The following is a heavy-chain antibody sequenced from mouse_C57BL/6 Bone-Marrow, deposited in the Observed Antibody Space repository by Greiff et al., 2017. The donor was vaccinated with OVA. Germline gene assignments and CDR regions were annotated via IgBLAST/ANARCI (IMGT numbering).Heavy chain of an antibody. CDR1: GYAFTNYL. CDR3: ERVYDYDGGPWFAY. Sequence: QVQLQQSGAELVRPGTSVKVSCKASGYAFTNYLIEWVKQRPGQGLEWIGVINPGSGGTNYNEKFKGKATLTADKSSSTAYMQLSSLTSEDSAVYFCERVYDYDGGPWFAYWGQGTLVTVSA. D-gene: IGHD2-4*01. V-gene: IGHV1-54*01. J-gene: IGHJ3*01. CDR2: INPGSGGT.